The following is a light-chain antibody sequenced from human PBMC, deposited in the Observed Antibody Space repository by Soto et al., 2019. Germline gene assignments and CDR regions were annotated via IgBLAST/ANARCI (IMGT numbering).Light chain of an antibody. CDR1: SSNIGSNT. J-gene: IGLJ1*01. Sequence: VLTQPPSSSGTPGQRVTISCSVSSSNIGSNTVNWYQQLPGTAPKLLIYSNNQRPSGVPDRFSGSKSGTSASLAISGLQSEDEADYYCAAWDDSLNGYVFGTGTKVTVL. CDR2: SNN. V-gene: IGLV1-44*01. CDR3: AAWDDSLNGYV.